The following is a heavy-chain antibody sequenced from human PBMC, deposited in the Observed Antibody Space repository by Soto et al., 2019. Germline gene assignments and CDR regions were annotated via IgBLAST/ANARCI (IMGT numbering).Heavy chain of an antibody. J-gene: IGHJ4*02. Sequence: GGSLRLSCAASGFTFSSYSMNWVRQAPGKGLEWVSYITSSSSTIYYADSVKGRFTISRDNAKNSLYLQMNSLRAEDTAVNYCAKPPLVIRPPAPPGNFYFDYWGQGTLVTVSS. D-gene: IGHD4-4*01. CDR3: AKPPLVIRPPAPPGNFYFDY. V-gene: IGHV3-48*01. CDR2: ITSSSSTI. CDR1: GFTFSSYS.